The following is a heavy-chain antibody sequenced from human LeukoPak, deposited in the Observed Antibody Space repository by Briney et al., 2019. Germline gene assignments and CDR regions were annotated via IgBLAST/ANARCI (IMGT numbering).Heavy chain of an antibody. Sequence: GGSLRLSCAASGFTFSSYAMSWVRQAPGKGLEWVSAISGSSGSTYYADSVKGRFTISRDNSKNTLYLQMNSLRAEDTAVYYCAKDLGYDILTGLYAFDIWGQGTMVTVSS. J-gene: IGHJ3*02. V-gene: IGHV3-23*01. D-gene: IGHD3-9*01. CDR2: ISGSSGST. CDR1: GFTFSSYA. CDR3: AKDLGYDILTGLYAFDI.